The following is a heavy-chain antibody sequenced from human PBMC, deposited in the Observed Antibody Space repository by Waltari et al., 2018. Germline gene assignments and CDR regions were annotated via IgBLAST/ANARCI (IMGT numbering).Heavy chain of an antibody. V-gene: IGHV3-30*04. CDR2: MSYNGRNI. CDR3: ARDYCDRTNCHGMEV. CDR1: GFTFRSYA. J-gene: IGHJ6*02. D-gene: IGHD3-22*01. Sequence: QVQLVESGGGVVQPGRSLRLSCVASGFTFRSYAMHWVRQAPGKGLEWVAVMSYNGRNIYYVDSVKGRFTISRDNSKKMLYMQMNSLRTEDTAIYYCARDYCDRTNCHGMEVWGQGTTVTVS.